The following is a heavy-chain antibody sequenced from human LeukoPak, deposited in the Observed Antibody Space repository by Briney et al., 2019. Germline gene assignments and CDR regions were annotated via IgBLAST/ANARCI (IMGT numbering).Heavy chain of an antibody. CDR3: ARESLYSGSASSDLDY. CDR1: GFTFSSYT. CDR2: ISSSSGYI. Sequence: GDSLRLSCAASGFTFSSYTMDWVRQAPGKGLEWVSSISSSSGYIYYAGSVKGRFTISRDNAENSLHLQMNSLRAEDTALYYCARESLYSGSASSDLDYWGQGTLVTVSS. J-gene: IGHJ4*02. V-gene: IGHV3-21*01. D-gene: IGHD3-10*01.